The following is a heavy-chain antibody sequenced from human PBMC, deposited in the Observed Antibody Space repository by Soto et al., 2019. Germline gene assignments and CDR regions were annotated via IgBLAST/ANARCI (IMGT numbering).Heavy chain of an antibody. CDR1: GYSFTSYW. Sequence: LGESLKISCKGSGYSFTSYWISWVRQMPGKGLEWMGRIDPSDSYTNYSPSFQGHVTISADKSISTAYLQWSSLKASDTAMYYCARRITGDYYYYGMDVWGQGTTVTVSS. V-gene: IGHV5-10-1*01. D-gene: IGHD3-10*01. CDR3: ARRITGDYYYYGMDV. J-gene: IGHJ6*02. CDR2: IDPSDSYT.